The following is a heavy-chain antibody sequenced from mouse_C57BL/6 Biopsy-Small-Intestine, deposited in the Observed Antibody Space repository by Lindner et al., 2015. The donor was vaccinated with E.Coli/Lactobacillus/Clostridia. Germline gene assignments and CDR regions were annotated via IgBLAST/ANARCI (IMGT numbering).Heavy chain of an antibody. CDR3: ARGNYGGNYFDF. CDR2: ISSDSNTI. CDR1: GFTFSDYG. V-gene: IGHV5-17*01. J-gene: IGHJ2*01. Sequence: VQLQESGGGLVKPGGSLKLSCAASGFTFSDYGIHWVRQAPEKGLEWVAHISSDSNTIYYADTVKCRFTISRDNAKRTLFLQMTSLRSEDTAMYYCARGNYGGNYFDFWGQGTTLTVSS. D-gene: IGHD2-1*01.